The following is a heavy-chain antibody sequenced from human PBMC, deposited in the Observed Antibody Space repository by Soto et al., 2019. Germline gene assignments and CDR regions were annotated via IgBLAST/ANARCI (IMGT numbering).Heavy chain of an antibody. V-gene: IGHV1-69*01. CDR1: GGTFSSYA. D-gene: IGHD2-2*01. CDR2: IIPIPGTA. Sequence: QVQLVQSGAEVKKPGSSVKVSCKASGGTFSSYAISWVRQAPGQGLEWMGGIIPIPGTANYAQKFQGRVTITADESTSTAYMELGILRSEDTAVYYCARSQGSSTSLEIYYYYYYGMDVWGQGTTVTVSS. CDR3: ARSQGSSTSLEIYYYYYYGMDV. J-gene: IGHJ6*02.